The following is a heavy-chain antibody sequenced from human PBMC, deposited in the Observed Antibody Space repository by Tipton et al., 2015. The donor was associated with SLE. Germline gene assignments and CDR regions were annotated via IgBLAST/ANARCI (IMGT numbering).Heavy chain of an antibody. CDR2: INHSGST. D-gene: IGHD2-2*01. V-gene: IGHV4-34*01. CDR1: GGSFSGYY. CDR3: ARGADIVVVAAVYFDY. Sequence: TLSLTCAVYGGSFSGYYWSWIRQPPGKGLEWIGEINHSGSTNYNPSLKSRVTISVDTSKNQFSLRLSSVTAAETAVYYCARGADIVVVAAVYFDYWGQGTLVTVSS. J-gene: IGHJ4*02.